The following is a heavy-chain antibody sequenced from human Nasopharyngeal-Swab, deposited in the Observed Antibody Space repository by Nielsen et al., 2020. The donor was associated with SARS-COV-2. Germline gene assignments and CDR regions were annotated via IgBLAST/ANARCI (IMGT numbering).Heavy chain of an antibody. J-gene: IGHJ1*01. CDR1: GFTFSSYW. D-gene: IGHD1-26*01. V-gene: IGHV3-7*02. Sequence: LKISCAASGFTFSSYWMSWVRQAPGKGLEWVANIKQDGSEKYYVDSVKGRFTISRANAKTSLYLQMNSLRAEDTAVYYCAKYLGSGCYRYFQHWGQGTLVTVSS. CDR2: IKQDGSEK. CDR3: AKYLGSGCYRYFQH.